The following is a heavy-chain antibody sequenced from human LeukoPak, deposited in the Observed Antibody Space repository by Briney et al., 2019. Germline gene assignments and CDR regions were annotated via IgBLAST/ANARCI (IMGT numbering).Heavy chain of an antibody. Sequence: SETLSLTCTVSGGSISSSSWHWGWIRQPPGKGLEWIGNIHYSGSTYYNSSLKSRVTVSVDTSNNQFSLKLTSVTAADTAVYYCARTSDYWGQGILVTVSS. CDR1: GGSISSSSWH. J-gene: IGHJ4*02. V-gene: IGHV4-39*01. CDR2: IHYSGST. CDR3: ARTSDY.